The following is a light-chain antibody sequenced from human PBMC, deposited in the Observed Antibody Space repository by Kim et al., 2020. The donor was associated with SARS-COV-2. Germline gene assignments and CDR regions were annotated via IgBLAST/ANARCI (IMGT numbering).Light chain of an antibody. Sequence: QSVLTQPASVSGSPGQSITISCTGTSSDVGSYNLVSWYQQHPGKVPKFMIYEVSKRPSGISDRFSGSKSGNTASLTISGLQAEDEAHYYCCSYAGNSNLVFGGGTQLTVL. CDR2: EVS. CDR1: SSDVGSYNL. V-gene: IGLV2-23*02. J-gene: IGLJ2*01. CDR3: CSYAGNSNLV.